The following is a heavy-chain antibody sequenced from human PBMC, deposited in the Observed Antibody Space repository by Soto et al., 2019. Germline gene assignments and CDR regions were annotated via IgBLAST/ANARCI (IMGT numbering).Heavy chain of an antibody. CDR1: CGSFSGYY. CDR2: INHSGST. D-gene: IGHD3-10*01. J-gene: IGHJ4*02. V-gene: IGHV4-34*01. Sequence: SETLSLTCAVYCGSFSGYYWSWIRQPPGKGLEWIGEINHSGSTNYNPSLKSRVTIPVDTSKNQFSLKLSSVTAADTAVYYCARGGRSMVRGVIAYWGQGTLVTVSS. CDR3: ARGGRSMVRGVIAY.